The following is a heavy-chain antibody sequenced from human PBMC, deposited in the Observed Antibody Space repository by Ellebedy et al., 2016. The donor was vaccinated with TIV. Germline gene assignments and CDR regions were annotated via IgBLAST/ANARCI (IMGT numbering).Heavy chain of an antibody. Sequence: MPSETLSLTCTVSGGSISSSSSYWGWIRQPPGKGREWIGIIYYSGSTYYNPSLKSRGTISVDTSKNQFSLKLSSVTAADTAVYYCARKDNYDLLTGYYYDWGQGTLVPVSS. D-gene: IGHD3-9*01. CDR3: ARKDNYDLLTGYYYD. J-gene: IGHJ4*02. CDR2: IYYSGST. CDR1: GGSISSSSSY. V-gene: IGHV4-39*01.